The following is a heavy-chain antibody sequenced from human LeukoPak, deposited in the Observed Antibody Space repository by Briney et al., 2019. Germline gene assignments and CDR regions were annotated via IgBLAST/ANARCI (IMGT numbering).Heavy chain of an antibody. V-gene: IGHV1-2*02. CDR3: AKEADIVSFDL. D-gene: IGHD2-15*01. CDR2: IDPKSGDT. J-gene: IGHJ2*01. Sequence: ASVKVSCKASGYTFTGNHVHWVRQAPGQGLEWMGWIDPKSGDTMYAQKFQDRVTMTSDTSINTAYMELSGLRSDDTVVYFCAKEADIVSFDLWGRGTLVTVSS. CDR1: GYTFTGNH.